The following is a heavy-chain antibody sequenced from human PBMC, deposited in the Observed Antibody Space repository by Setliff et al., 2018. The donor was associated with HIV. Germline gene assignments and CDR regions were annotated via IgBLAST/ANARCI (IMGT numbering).Heavy chain of an antibody. CDR2: IYYSGGT. J-gene: IGHJ4*02. CDR3: ARVPFGSGSYYFDF. V-gene: IGHV4-30-4*01. CDR1: GASVNSDDYY. D-gene: IGHD3-10*01. Sequence: SETLSLTCTVSGASVNSDDYYWSWIRQTPGKGLEWIGYIYYSGGTYYNATLQSRATILLDTSKNQFFLTLTSVTAADTAVYFCARVPFGSGSYYFDFWGQGTLVTVSS.